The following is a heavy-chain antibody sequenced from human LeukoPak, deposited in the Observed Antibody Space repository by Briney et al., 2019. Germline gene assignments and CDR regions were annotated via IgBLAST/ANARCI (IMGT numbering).Heavy chain of an antibody. V-gene: IGHV3-23*01. CDR1: GLTFSSYS. J-gene: IGHJ4*02. Sequence: PGGSLRLSCAAAGLTFSSYSMSSVRQAPGKGLEWVSIINDSGSATYSADSVKGRFTISRDNSKNTLYLQMNSLRAEDTAVYYCPTDPHPSHWSGGDCGGYYWGQGTLVTVSS. CDR3: PTDPHPSHWSGGDCGGYY. D-gene: IGHD2-21*02. CDR2: INDSGSAT.